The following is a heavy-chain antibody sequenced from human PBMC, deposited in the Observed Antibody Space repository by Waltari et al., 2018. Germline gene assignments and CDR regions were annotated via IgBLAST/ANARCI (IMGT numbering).Heavy chain of an antibody. CDR3: ARTWGYSPPLGWFDP. D-gene: IGHD1-26*01. Sequence: QVQLHQWGAGLLTPSETLSLTCAVSGGPFTDYYWSWIRQSPDKGLEWIGEISHSGSTNYNPSLKSRVTMSVDTIKKQFSLKLTSVTAADTAVYFCARTWGYSPPLGWFDPWGRGTRVTVSS. CDR1: GGPFTDYY. V-gene: IGHV4-34*01. J-gene: IGHJ5*02. CDR2: ISHSGST.